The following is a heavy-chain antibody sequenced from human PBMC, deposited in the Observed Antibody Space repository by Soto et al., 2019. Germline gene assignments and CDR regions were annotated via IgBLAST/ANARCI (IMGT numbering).Heavy chain of an antibody. CDR2: ISYDGSNK. CDR3: ARDLREVDTAPGMDV. Sequence: QVQLVESGGGVVQPGRSLRLSCAASGFTFSSYAMHWVRQAPGKGLEWVAVISYDGSNKYYADSVKGRFTISRDNSKNTLYLQMNSLRAEDTAVYYCARDLREVDTAPGMDVWGQGTTVTVSS. V-gene: IGHV3-30-3*01. D-gene: IGHD5-18*01. CDR1: GFTFSSYA. J-gene: IGHJ6*02.